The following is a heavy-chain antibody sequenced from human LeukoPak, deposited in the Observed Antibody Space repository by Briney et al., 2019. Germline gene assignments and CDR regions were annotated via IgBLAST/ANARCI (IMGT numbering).Heavy chain of an antibody. J-gene: IGHJ6*02. Sequence: GGSLRLSCAASGFTFSSYGMHWVRQAPGKGLEWVAVISYDGSNKYYADSVKGRFTIFRDNSKNTLYLQMNSLRAEDTAVYYCAKDGYSSGWYGPYYYYGMDVWGQGTTVTVSS. CDR2: ISYDGSNK. D-gene: IGHD6-19*01. V-gene: IGHV3-30*18. CDR1: GFTFSSYG. CDR3: AKDGYSSGWYGPYYYYGMDV.